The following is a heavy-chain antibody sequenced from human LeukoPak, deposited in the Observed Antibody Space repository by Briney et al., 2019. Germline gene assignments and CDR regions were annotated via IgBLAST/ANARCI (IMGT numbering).Heavy chain of an antibody. J-gene: IGHJ4*02. CDR3: ATGVVAATYYFDY. D-gene: IGHD2-15*01. Sequence: GGSLRLSCAASGFTFSDYYMSWIRQAPGKGLEWVSYISSSGSTIYYADSVKGRFTISRDNAKNSLYLQMYSLRAEDTAVYYCATGVVAATYYFDYWGQGTLVTVSS. CDR1: GFTFSDYY. V-gene: IGHV3-11*04. CDR2: ISSSGSTI.